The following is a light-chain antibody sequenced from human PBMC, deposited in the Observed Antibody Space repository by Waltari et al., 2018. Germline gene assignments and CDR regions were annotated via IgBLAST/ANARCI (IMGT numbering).Light chain of an antibody. CDR3: QQSFRIPYT. CDR2: TAS. J-gene: IGKJ2*01. Sequence: DIQLTQSPSSLSASVGDRVTTTCRASQIINTFLNWYQQKPGEAPKLLINTASRMQGGVPSRFSGSGSGTEFSLTISSLQPDDFATYYCQQSFRIPYTFGLGTKLDI. V-gene: IGKV1-39*01. CDR1: QIINTF.